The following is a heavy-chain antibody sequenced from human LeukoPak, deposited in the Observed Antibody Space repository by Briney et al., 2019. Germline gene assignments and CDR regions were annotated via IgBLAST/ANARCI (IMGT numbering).Heavy chain of an antibody. CDR3: AAAFGYGLFDY. D-gene: IGHD3-10*01. CDR1: GFTFSSYG. V-gene: IGHV3-23*01. J-gene: IGHJ4*02. Sequence: GGSLRLSCAASGFTFSSYGMSWVRQAPGKGLEWVSAISGSGGNTYYADSVKGRFTISRDNSKNTLYLQMNSLRAEDTAVYYCAAAFGYGLFDYWGQGTLVTVSS. CDR2: ISGSGGNT.